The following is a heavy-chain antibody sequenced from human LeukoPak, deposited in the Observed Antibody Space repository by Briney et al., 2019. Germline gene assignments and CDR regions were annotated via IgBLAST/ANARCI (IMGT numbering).Heavy chain of an antibody. D-gene: IGHD6-19*01. Sequence: SGTLSLTCTVSGGSISSSSYYWGWIRQPPGKGLEWIGSIYYSGSTYYNPSLKSRVTISVDTSKNQFSLKLSSVTAADTAVYYCATEHSGWYPPTRPFDYWGQGTLVTVSS. CDR2: IYYSGST. V-gene: IGHV4-39*01. J-gene: IGHJ4*02. CDR1: GGSISSSSYY. CDR3: ATEHSGWYPPTRPFDY.